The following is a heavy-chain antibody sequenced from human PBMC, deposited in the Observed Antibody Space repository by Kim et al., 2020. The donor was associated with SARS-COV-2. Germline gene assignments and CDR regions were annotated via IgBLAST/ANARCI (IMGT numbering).Heavy chain of an antibody. V-gene: IGHV1-8*01. J-gene: IGHJ6*02. D-gene: IGHD3-3*01. Sequence: ASVKVSCKSSGYTFTSYDINWVRQATGQGLEWMGWMNPNSGNTGYAQKFQGRVTMTRNTSISTAYMELSSLRSEDTAVYYCARVSHPITIFGVVITSRYYYYYYGMEVRGQGTTVTVSS. CDR3: ARVSHPITIFGVVITSRYYYYYYGMEV. CDR1: GYTFTSYD. CDR2: MNPNSGNT.